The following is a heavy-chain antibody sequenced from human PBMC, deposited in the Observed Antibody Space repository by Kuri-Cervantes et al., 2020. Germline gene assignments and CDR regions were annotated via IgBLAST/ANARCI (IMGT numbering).Heavy chain of an antibody. Sequence: SETLSLTCAVYGGSFSGYYWSWIRQPPGKGLEWIGYIYYSGSTYYNPSLKSRATISVDTSKNQFSLKLSSVTAADTAVYYCATILTGYVDYWGQGTLVTVSS. V-gene: IGHV4-30-4*08. J-gene: IGHJ4*02. CDR3: ATILTGYVDY. CDR1: GGSFSGYY. CDR2: IYYSGST. D-gene: IGHD3-9*01.